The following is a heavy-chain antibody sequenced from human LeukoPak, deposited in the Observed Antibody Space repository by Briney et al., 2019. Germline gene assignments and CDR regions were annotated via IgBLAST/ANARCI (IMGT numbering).Heavy chain of an antibody. CDR3: ARSGGRGWYPADY. CDR2: IWYDGSSK. J-gene: IGHJ4*02. CDR1: GFTFSSYG. V-gene: IGHV3-33*01. D-gene: IGHD6-19*01. Sequence: GGSLRLSCAASGFTFSSYGMQWVRQAPGKGLEWVAVIWYDGSSKYYTDSVKGRFTISRDNSKDTLYLQMNSLRADDTGINYCARSGGRGWYPADYWGQGTLVTVSS.